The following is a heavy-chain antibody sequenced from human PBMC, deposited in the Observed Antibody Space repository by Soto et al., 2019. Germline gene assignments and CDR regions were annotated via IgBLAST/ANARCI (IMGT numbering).Heavy chain of an antibody. V-gene: IGHV1-58*01. CDR3: AAGSYYYDSSGYYFDDAFDI. CDR1: GGTFSSSA. CDR2: IVVGSGNT. D-gene: IGHD3-22*01. J-gene: IGHJ3*02. Sequence: ASVKVSCKASGGTFSSSAVQWVRQARGQRLEWIGWIVVGSGNTNYAQKFQERVTITRDMSTSTAYMELSSLRSEDTAVYYCAAGSYYYDSSGYYFDDAFDIWGQGTMVTVSS.